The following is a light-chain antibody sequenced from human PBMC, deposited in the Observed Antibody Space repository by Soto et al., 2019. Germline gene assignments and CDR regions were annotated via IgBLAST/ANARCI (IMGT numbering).Light chain of an antibody. V-gene: IGKV3-15*01. J-gene: IGKJ1*01. CDR2: GAS. Sequence: TQSPGTLSLSPGERDTICCRASQGVSSYLAWYQQKPGQAPRLLIYGASTRATGIPARFSGSGSGTEFTLTISSLQPEDFAVYYCQQYYNWPRTFGQGTKVDIK. CDR3: QQYYNWPRT. CDR1: QGVSSY.